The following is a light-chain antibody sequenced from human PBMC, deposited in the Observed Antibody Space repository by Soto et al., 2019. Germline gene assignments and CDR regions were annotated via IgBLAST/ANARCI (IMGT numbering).Light chain of an antibody. CDR2: EVS. CDR3: SSYAGSNNLV. CDR1: SSDVGGYNY. V-gene: IGLV2-8*01. J-gene: IGLJ1*01. Sequence: QSVLTQPPSASGSPGQSVTISCTGTSSDVGGYNYVSWYQQHPGKAPKLMIYEVSKRPSGVPDRFSGSKSGNTASLTVSGLQVEDEADYYCSSYAGSNNLVFGTGTKLTVL.